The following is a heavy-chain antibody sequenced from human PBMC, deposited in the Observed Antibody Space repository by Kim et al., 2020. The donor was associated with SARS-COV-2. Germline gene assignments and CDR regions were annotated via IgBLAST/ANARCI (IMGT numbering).Heavy chain of an antibody. CDR2: ISTSGSTI. CDR3: ARSLFCSSTSCFYGMDV. D-gene: IGHD2-2*01. V-gene: IGHV3-48*03. Sequence: GGSLRLSCAASGFTFSTYEMNWVRQAPGKGLEWISYISTSGSTIYYADSVKVRFTISRDNAKSSLSLQMNSLRAEDTAVYYCARSLFCSSTSCFYGMDVWGQGTTVTVAS. CDR1: GFTFSTYE. J-gene: IGHJ6*02.